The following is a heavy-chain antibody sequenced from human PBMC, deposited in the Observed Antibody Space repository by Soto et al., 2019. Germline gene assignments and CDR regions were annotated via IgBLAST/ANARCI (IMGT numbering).Heavy chain of an antibody. CDR2: IKQDGSEK. J-gene: IGHJ3*02. CDR1: GFTFSSYW. D-gene: IGHD2-2*01. Sequence: GGSLTLSCAASGFTFSSYWMSWVRQAPGKGLEWVANIKQDGSEKYYVDSVKGRFTISRDNAKNSLYLQMNSLRAEDTAVYYCAREYCSSTSCYRNAFDIWGQGTMVTVSS. V-gene: IGHV3-7*01. CDR3: AREYCSSTSCYRNAFDI.